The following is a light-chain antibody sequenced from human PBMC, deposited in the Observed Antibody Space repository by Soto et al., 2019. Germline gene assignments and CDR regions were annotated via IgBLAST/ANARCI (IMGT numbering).Light chain of an antibody. CDR1: QTISSW. CDR2: RAS. CDR3: XXXNSYPT. Sequence: DIQMTQSPSTLSASVGDRXTITCRASQTISSWLAWYQQKPGKAPKLLIYRASNLESGVPSRFSGSGSGTEFTLTISXLXXXXXXXXXXXXXNSYPTFGGGTKVDIK. V-gene: IGKV1-5*03. J-gene: IGKJ4*01.